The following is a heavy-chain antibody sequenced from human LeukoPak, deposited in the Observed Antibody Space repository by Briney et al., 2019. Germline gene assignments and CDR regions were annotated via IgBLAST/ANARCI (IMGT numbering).Heavy chain of an antibody. CDR3: VKAQLGGTLDY. V-gene: IGHV3-48*03. D-gene: IGHD1-1*01. J-gene: IGHJ4*02. Sequence: GGSLRLSCAASGFTFSSYEMNWVRQAPGKGLEWVSYISSSGSTKYYADSVKGRFTISRDNSKNTLYLQMRSLRAEDTAVYYCVKAQLGGTLDYWGQGTLVTVSS. CDR2: ISSSGSTK. CDR1: GFTFSSYE.